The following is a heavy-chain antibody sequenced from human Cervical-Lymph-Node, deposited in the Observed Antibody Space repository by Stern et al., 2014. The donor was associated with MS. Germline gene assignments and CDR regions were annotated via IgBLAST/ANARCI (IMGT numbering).Heavy chain of an antibody. CDR2: IYSGDSDT. Sequence: EVQLVQSGAEVKKPGQSVKISCKGAGYSFSTHWIAWVRQIPGKGLEWMGIIYSGDSDTGYSPSFQGQVTISVDKSINTAYLQWSSLKASDTAMYYCARRADNSGWYSNWYFDLWGRGTLVTVSS. J-gene: IGHJ2*01. CDR3: ARRADNSGWYSNWYFDL. CDR1: GYSFSTHW. D-gene: IGHD6-19*01. V-gene: IGHV5-51*01.